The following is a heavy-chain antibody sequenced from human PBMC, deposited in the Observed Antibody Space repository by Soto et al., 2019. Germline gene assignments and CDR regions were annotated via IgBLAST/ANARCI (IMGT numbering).Heavy chain of an antibody. CDR2: IYTSGST. J-gene: IGHJ6*02. D-gene: IGHD6-19*01. Sequence: SETLSLTCTVSGGSISSYYWSWIRQPAGKGLEWIGRIYTSGSTNYNPSLKSRVTMSVDTSKNQFSLKLSSVTAADTAVYYCAREYSSGWYPAPYYYYGMDVWGQGTTVTVS. CDR3: AREYSSGWYPAPYYYYGMDV. CDR1: GGSISSYY. V-gene: IGHV4-4*07.